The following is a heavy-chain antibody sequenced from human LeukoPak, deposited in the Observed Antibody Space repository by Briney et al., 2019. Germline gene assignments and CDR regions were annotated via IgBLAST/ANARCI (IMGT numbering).Heavy chain of an antibody. J-gene: IGHJ4*02. V-gene: IGHV4-59*01. CDR2: IYYSGNT. CDR1: GGSISSYS. CDR3: ASGSGSGSYYPFDY. Sequence: SETLSLTCTVSGGSISSYSWSWIRQPPGKGLEWIGYIYYSGNTNYNPSLKSRVTISVDTSKNQFSLELSSVTAADTAVYYCASGSGSGSYYPFDYWGQGNLVTVSS. D-gene: IGHD3-10*01.